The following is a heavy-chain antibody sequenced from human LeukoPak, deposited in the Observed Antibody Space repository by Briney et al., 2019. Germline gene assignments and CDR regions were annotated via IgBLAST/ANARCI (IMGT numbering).Heavy chain of an antibody. CDR3: ARGERSDWFFDY. D-gene: IGHD2-21*01. CDR1: GFSFSTYK. Sequence: GGSLRLSCAASGFSFSTYKMTWVRQAPGRGLEWVSSIFTGSGDCFYADSVKGRFTISRDDAKDSLYLHMNSLRAEDTAVYYCARGERSDWFFDYWGQGILVTVSS. CDR2: IFTGSGDC. V-gene: IGHV3-21*01. J-gene: IGHJ4*02.